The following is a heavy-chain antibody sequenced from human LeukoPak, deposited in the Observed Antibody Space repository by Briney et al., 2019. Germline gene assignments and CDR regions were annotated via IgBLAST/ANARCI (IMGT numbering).Heavy chain of an antibody. V-gene: IGHV3-11*01. CDR1: GFTFSDYY. J-gene: IGHJ3*01. CDR3: ARSSYSSSSSV. CDR2: ISSSGSTI. Sequence: GGSLRLSCAASGFTFSDYYMSWTRQAPGKGLEWVSYISSSGSTIYYADSVKGRFTISRDNAKNSLYLQMNSLRAEDTAVYYCARSSYSSSSSVWGQGTMVTVSS. D-gene: IGHD6-6*01.